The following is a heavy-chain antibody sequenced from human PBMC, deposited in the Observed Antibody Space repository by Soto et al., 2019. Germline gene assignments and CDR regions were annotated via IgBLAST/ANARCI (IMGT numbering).Heavy chain of an antibody. D-gene: IGHD3-22*01. CDR3: ARVGYYDGSGYNAFNI. CDR2: IYHSGST. Sequence: SETLSLTCAVSGGSISSSNWWSWVRQPPGKGLEWIGEIYHSGSTNYNPSLKSRVTISVDKSKNHFSLKLSSVTAADTAVYYCARVGYYDGSGYNAFNIWGQGTMVTVSS. V-gene: IGHV4-4*02. CDR1: GGSISSSNW. J-gene: IGHJ3*02.